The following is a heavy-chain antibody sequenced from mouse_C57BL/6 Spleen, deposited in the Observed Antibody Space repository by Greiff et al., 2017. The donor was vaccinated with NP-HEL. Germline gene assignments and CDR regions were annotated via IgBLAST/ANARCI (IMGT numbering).Heavy chain of an antibody. CDR2: IDPETGGT. D-gene: IGHD2-5*01. J-gene: IGHJ4*01. CDR1: GYTFTDYE. V-gene: IGHV1-15*01. CDR3: TREESNSHSALDY. Sequence: ESGAELVRPGASVTLSCKASGYTFTDYEMHWVKQTPVHGLEWIGAIDPETGGTAYNQKFKGKAILTADKSSSTAYMELRSLTSEDSAVYNCTREESNSHSALDYWGQRTSVTVSS.